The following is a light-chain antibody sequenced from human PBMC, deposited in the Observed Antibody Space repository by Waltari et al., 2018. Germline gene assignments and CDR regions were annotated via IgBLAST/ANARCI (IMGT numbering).Light chain of an antibody. CDR3: QVWDSSSHVV. V-gene: IGLV3-9*01. CDR2: RDF. Sequence: SYELTQPPSMSVALGRTARITCGGTKISYKNVHGYQQRPGQAPVLIIYRDFNRPSGIPERFSGSNSGNTATLVINTAQAEDEADYYCQVWDSSSHVVFGGGTKLTVL. J-gene: IGLJ2*01. CDR1: KISYKN.